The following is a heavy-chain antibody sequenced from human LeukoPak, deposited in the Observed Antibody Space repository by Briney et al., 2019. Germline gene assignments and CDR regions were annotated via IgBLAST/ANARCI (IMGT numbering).Heavy chain of an antibody. D-gene: IGHD3-22*01. CDR2: ISGSGGST. Sequence: GGSLRLSCAASGFTFSSYAMSWVRQAPGKGLEWVSAISGSGGSTYYADSVKGRFTISRDNSKNTLYLQMNSLRAEDTAVYYCARGDYDRTKFDYWGQGTLVTVSS. CDR1: GFTFSSYA. J-gene: IGHJ4*02. CDR3: ARGDYDRTKFDY. V-gene: IGHV3-23*01.